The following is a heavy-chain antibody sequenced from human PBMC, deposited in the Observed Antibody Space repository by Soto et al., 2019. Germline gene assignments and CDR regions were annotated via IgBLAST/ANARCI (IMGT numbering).Heavy chain of an antibody. Sequence: QVQLVESGGGVVQPGRSLRLSCAASGYVFNHYGLHWVRQAPGKGLEWLTLTSYDGSNKQYADSVKGRFTISRDDSKNTVYLQMNSLRVDDTAVYYCARWGVSRSSGYYIEHWGQGTLVTVSS. J-gene: IGHJ4*02. V-gene: IGHV3-33*01. CDR1: GYVFNHYG. CDR3: ARWGVSRSSGYYIEH. D-gene: IGHD3-16*01. CDR2: TSYDGSNK.